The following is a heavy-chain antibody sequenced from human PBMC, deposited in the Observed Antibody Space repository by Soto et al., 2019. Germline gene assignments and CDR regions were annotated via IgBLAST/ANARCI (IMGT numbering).Heavy chain of an antibody. CDR3: ARNPDSSGSFDI. CDR1: DESVSGSGHY. Sequence: QLQLQESGPGLVKPSETLSLTCTVSDESVSGSGHYWGWIRQSPGKGLEWIGNIYYRGYTYYNPSLKSRVTISVDTSKNLFSLKLNSVTAADTAVYYCARNPDSSGSFDIWGQGTMVTVSS. CDR2: IYYRGYT. V-gene: IGHV4-39*01. J-gene: IGHJ3*02. D-gene: IGHD3-22*01.